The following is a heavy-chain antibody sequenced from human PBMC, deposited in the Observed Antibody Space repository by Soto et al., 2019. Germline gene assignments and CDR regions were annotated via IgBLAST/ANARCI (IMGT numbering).Heavy chain of an antibody. CDR1: GGTFSSYA. J-gene: IGHJ6*02. V-gene: IGHV1-69*01. CDR3: ASLVVVVAATRGNYYYGMDV. D-gene: IGHD2-15*01. Sequence: QVQLVQSGAEVKKPGSSVKVSCKASGGTFSSYAISWVRQAPGQGLEWMGGIIPIFGTANYAQKFQGRVTITADESPSTAYMELSSLRSEDTAVYYCASLVVVVAATRGNYYYGMDVWGQGTTVTVSS. CDR2: IIPIFGTA.